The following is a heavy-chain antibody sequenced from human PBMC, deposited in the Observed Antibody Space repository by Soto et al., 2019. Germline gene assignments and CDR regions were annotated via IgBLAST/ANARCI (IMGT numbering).Heavy chain of an antibody. CDR2: IYHSGNT. CDR3: ARVRSP. D-gene: IGHD3-10*01. CDR1: GGSISSGGYS. J-gene: IGHJ5*02. Sequence: QLQLQESGSGLVKPSQTLSLTCAVSGGSISSGGYSWSWIRQPPGKGLEWIGYIYHSGNTYYNPSLKSRVSISVDRAKNQCSLKLSSVSAGDTAVYYCARVRSPWGEGTLVTVSS. V-gene: IGHV4-30-2*01.